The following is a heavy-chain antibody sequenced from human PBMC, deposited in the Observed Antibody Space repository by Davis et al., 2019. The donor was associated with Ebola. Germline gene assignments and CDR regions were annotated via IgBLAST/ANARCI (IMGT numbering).Heavy chain of an antibody. CDR2: ISYDGSNK. J-gene: IGHJ6*02. Sequence: GESLKISCAASGFTFSSYAMHWVRQAPGKGLEWVAFISYDGSNKYYADSVKGRFTISRDNSKNTLYLQMNSLRAEDTAVYYCARDQVYYDSSGYYSYYYGMDVWGQGTTVTVSS. D-gene: IGHD3-22*01. CDR1: GFTFSSYA. CDR3: ARDQVYYDSSGYYSYYYGMDV. V-gene: IGHV3-30-3*01.